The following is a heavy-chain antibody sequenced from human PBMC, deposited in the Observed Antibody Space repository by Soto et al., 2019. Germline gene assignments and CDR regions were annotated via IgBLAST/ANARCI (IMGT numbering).Heavy chain of an antibody. J-gene: IGHJ6*02. CDR2: IIPIFGTA. D-gene: IGHD2-15*01. CDR1: GGTFSSYA. Sequence: QVQLVQSGAEVKKPGSSVKVSCKASGGTFSSYAISWVRQAPGQGLEWMGGIIPIFGTANYAQKFQGRVTITADESTSTAYMELSSLRSEDTTGYYCARVGCSGGSCFDGMDVWGQGTTVTVSS. V-gene: IGHV1-69*12. CDR3: ARVGCSGGSCFDGMDV.